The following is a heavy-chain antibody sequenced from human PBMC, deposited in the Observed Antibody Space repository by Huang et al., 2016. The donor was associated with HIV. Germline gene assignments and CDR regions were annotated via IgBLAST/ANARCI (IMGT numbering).Heavy chain of an antibody. CDR2: VNPSGGGA. D-gene: IGHD6-13*01. CDR1: GFSILIYY. Sequence: QVQLVQSGAEVKKPGASVTISCKASGFSILIYYIHWVRQDPGQGLEWMGIVNPSGGGAYSAQKFKGRVTMTKDTSTRTLYMELSSLRSEDTAVYYCAREGITPSGTEVSGFDFWGQGTPVSVSS. V-gene: IGHV1-46*03. CDR3: AREGITPSGTEVSGFDF. J-gene: IGHJ5*01.